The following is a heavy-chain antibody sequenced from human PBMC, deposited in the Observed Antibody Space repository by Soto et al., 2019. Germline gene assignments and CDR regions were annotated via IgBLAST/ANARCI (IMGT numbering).Heavy chain of an antibody. V-gene: IGHV1-69*06. CDR3: ARWLDPPPVGLYVDS. CDR1: GGTFNSYL. D-gene: IGHD2-15*01. Sequence: QVQLVQSGAEVKNPGSAVKVSCKTSGGTFNSYLIDWVRQAPGQGLEWMGGSIPSFGTAKYAQKFLGRVAITADKSTTTAYMELRTLTSEDTAVYYCARWLDPPPVGLYVDSWGQGTLGTVSS. CDR2: SIPSFGTA. J-gene: IGHJ4*02.